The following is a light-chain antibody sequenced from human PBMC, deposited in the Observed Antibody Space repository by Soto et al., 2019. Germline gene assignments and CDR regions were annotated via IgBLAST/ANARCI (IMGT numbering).Light chain of an antibody. CDR1: QSVTSSY. Sequence: ENVLTQSPATLSLSPGERATLSCRASQSVTSSYLAWYQQKPGQAPSLLIYGTSSRATGIPDRFSGSGSGTDFTLTISRLEPEDFAVYYCQQYDSSHLTFGGGTKVEIK. CDR2: GTS. V-gene: IGKV3-20*01. J-gene: IGKJ4*01. CDR3: QQYDSSHLT.